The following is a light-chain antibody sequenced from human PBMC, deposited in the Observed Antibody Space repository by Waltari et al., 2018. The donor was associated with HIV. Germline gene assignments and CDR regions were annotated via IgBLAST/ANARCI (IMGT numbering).Light chain of an antibody. V-gene: IGLV2-11*01. CDR3: CSFAANFTWI. CDR1: TSDIGRYNY. J-gene: IGLJ2*01. Sequence: QSALTQPRSVSGSPGQSVTISCIGTTSDIGRYNYVSWYQQEQGRVPKLILYDVNRRPSWAPNRLFESPSGAPDRFSGSKSGNTASLTISGLQAEDEADYYRCSFAANFTWIFGGGTRLTVL. CDR2: DVN.